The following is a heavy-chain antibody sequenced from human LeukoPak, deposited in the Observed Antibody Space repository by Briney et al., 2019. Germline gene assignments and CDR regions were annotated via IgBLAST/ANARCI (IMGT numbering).Heavy chain of an antibody. J-gene: IGHJ4*02. Sequence: GGSLRLSCAASGFTFSSYAMSWVRQAPGKGLEWVSAISGSGGSTYYADSVKGRFTISRDNSKNTLYLQMNSLRAEGTAVYYCACGDGTTWGPFDYWGQGTLVTVSS. CDR3: ACGDGTTWGPFDY. D-gene: IGHD1-1*01. CDR2: ISGSGGST. V-gene: IGHV3-23*01. CDR1: GFTFSSYA.